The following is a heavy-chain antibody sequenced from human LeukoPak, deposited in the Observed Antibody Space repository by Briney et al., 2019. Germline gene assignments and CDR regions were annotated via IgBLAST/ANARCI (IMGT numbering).Heavy chain of an antibody. V-gene: IGHV4-39*01. CDR3: ARHSVFGGGPSH. CDR1: GFTFSSYW. Sequence: PGGSLRLSCAASGFTFSSYWMGWVRQAPGKGLEWIGSIYYSGSTYYNPSLKSRVTISVDTSKNQYSLKLSSVTAAYTAVYYCARHSVFGGGPSHWGQGTLVTVSS. D-gene: IGHD1-14*01. J-gene: IGHJ4*02. CDR2: IYYSGST.